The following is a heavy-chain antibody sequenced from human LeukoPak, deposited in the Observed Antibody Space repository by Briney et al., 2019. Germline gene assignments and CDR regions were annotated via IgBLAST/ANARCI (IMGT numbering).Heavy chain of an antibody. J-gene: IGHJ4*02. V-gene: IGHV3-53*05. CDR3: ARAGGYTYDFDY. Sequence: PGGSLRLSCAVSGSTVLNNYMSWVRQAPGKGLEWISLIYSGGETFYADSVKGRITISRDTSESMVYLQINGLRFDDTAVYYCARAGGYTYDFDYWGQGTLVTVSS. CDR1: GSTVLNNY. D-gene: IGHD3/OR15-3a*01. CDR2: IYSGGET.